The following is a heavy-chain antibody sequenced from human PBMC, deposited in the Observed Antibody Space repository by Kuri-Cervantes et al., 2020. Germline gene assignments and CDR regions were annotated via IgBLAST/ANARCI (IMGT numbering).Heavy chain of an antibody. CDR2: INPNSGGT. CDR3: ARDTPRVRWQQPDGMDV. Sequence: ASVKVSCKASGYTFTGYYMHWVRQAPGQGLEWMGWINPNSGGTNYAQKFQGRVTMTRDTSISTAYMELSRLRSDDTAVYYCARDTPRVRWQQPDGMDVWGQGTTVTVSS. D-gene: IGHD6-13*01. J-gene: IGHJ6*02. CDR1: GYTFTGYY. V-gene: IGHV1-2*02.